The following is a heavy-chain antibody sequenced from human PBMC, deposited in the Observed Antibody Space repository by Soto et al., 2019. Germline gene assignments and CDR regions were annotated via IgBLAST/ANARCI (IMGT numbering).Heavy chain of an antibody. CDR3: AXXXXXXXXXXXX. V-gene: IGHV1-69*10. CDR2: IITIFGIS. CDR1: GGTFSSYS. J-gene: IGHJ4*02. Sequence: VKVSCKASGGTFSSYSISWLRQAPGQGLEWMGRIITIFGISNYAQKFQGRVTITADKSTSTAYMELNSLRSEDTAVYYCAXXXXXXXXXXXXXGQXXLVTVSS.